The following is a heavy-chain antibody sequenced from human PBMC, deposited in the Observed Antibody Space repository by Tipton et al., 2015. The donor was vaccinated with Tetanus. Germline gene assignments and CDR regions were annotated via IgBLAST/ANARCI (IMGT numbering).Heavy chain of an antibody. V-gene: IGHV4-4*02. CDR3: AREPAATGTSLFDY. CDR2: ISHNGRT. CDR1: GGSISSNYW. Sequence: TLSLTCAVSGGSISSNYWGSWVRQSPGTGLEWIGEISHNGRTNYNPSLKSRVTISVDKSKNQLYLRLGSVTAADTAMYYCAREPAATGTSLFDYWGQGALVTVSS. D-gene: IGHD6-13*01. J-gene: IGHJ4*02.